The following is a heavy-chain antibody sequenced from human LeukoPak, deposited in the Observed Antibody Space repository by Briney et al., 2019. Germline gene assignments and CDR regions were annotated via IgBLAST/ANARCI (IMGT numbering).Heavy chain of an antibody. CDR3: ARGRAVGVRAGFDY. Sequence: GASAKVSCKASGYTLTSYYMHWLRQAPGQGLEWMGIINPSGGSTTYAQKFQGRVTMTRDTSTSTVYMELSSLRSEETALYYCARGRAVGVRAGFDYWGQGTLVTVSS. V-gene: IGHV1-46*03. D-gene: IGHD1-26*01. J-gene: IGHJ4*02. CDR1: GYTLTSYY. CDR2: INPSGGST.